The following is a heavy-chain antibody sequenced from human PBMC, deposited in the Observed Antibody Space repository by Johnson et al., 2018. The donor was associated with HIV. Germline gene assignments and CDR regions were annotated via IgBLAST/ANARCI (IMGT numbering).Heavy chain of an antibody. V-gene: IGHV3-23*01. J-gene: IGHJ3*02. CDR1: RFTFSIYA. D-gene: IGHD3-10*01. CDR2: ISGSGGST. Sequence: VQLMESGGGVVQPGGSLRLSCAASRFTFSIYAMTWVRQAPGKGLEWVSGISGSGGSTYYADSVKGRFTISRDYSKNTLYLQRNSLRAEDTAVYDCARGAWFGETDAFDIWGQGTMFTVSS. CDR3: ARGAWFGETDAFDI.